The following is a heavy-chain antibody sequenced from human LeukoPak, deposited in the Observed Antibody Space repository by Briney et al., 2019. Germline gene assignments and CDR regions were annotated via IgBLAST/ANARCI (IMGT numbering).Heavy chain of an antibody. D-gene: IGHD5-24*01. CDR3: ARGGHGHTQNDY. Sequence: ASVKVSCKASGYRFTDYHMHWGRQAPGQELEWMGWINPNTGGTNYAQSFQGRVTMTSDTSITTSYMELSNLLFDDTALYYCARGGHGHTQNDYWGQGTLVTVSS. CDR2: INPNTGGT. J-gene: IGHJ4*02. CDR1: GYRFTDYH. V-gene: IGHV1-2*02.